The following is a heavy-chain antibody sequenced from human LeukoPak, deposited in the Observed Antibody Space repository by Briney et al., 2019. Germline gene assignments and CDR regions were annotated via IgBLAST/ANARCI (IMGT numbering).Heavy chain of an antibody. CDR2: ISSSGSTI. CDR3: ARVVTEWFGELWGSGFFDY. V-gene: IGHV3-11*01. D-gene: IGHD3-10*01. J-gene: IGHJ4*02. Sequence: PGGSLRLSCAASGFTFSDYYMSWIRQAPGKGLEWVSYISSSGSTIYYADSVKGRFTISRDNAKNSLYLQMNSLRAEDTAVYYCARVVTEWFGELWGSGFFDYWGQGTLVTVSS. CDR1: GFTFSDYY.